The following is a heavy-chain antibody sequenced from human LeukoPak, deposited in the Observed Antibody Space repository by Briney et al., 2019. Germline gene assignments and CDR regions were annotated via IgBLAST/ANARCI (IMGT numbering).Heavy chain of an antibody. CDR1: GFPVSNNY. J-gene: IGHJ4*02. CDR3: ARGRGYGACDWNDY. CDR2: IHSGGAT. D-gene: IGHD5-12*01. V-gene: IGHV3-53*01. Sequence: PGGSLRLSCAASGFPVSNNYMSWVRQAPGKGLEWVTVIHSGGATYYADSVKGRFTISRDNSKNTLYLQMNTLRAEDTAVYYCARGRGYGACDWNDYWGQGTLVTVSS.